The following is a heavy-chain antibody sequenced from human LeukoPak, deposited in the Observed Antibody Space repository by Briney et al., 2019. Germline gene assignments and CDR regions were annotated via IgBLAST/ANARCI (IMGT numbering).Heavy chain of an antibody. CDR3: ARDPHPQIDY. V-gene: IGHV3-7*01. CDR2: IKQDGSEK. CDR1: GFTFSKHG. Sequence: GGSLRLSCAASGFTFSKHGMHWVRQAPGKGLEWVANIKQDGSEKYYVDSVKGRFTISRDNAKNSLYLQMNSLRAEDTAVYYCARDPHPQIDYWGQGTLVTVSS. J-gene: IGHJ4*02.